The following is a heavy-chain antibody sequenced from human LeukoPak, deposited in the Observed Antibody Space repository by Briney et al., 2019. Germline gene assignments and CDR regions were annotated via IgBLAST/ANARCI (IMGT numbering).Heavy chain of an antibody. Sequence: SETLSLTCTVSGGSISSYYWSWIRQPPGKGLEWIGYIYYSGSTNYNPSLKSRVTISVDTSKNQFSLKLRSVTAADTAVYYCARYSRERWPLFDYWGQGTLVTVSS. CDR2: IYYSGST. CDR3: ARYSRERWPLFDY. CDR1: GGSISSYY. D-gene: IGHD5-24*01. V-gene: IGHV4-59*08. J-gene: IGHJ4*02.